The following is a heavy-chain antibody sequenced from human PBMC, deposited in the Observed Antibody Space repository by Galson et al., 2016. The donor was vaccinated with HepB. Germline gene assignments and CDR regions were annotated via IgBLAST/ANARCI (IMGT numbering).Heavy chain of an antibody. Sequence: SLRLSCAASGFTFRKYGMHWVRQAPGKGLEWVAGIWYDGSSKNYADSVKGRFIIFRDNSRNTLYLEMNSLRAEDTAVYYCARDAQQLLRGYYYGMDVWGQGTTVTVSS. J-gene: IGHJ6*01. V-gene: IGHV3-33*08. CDR1: GFTFRKYG. CDR2: IWYDGSSK. D-gene: IGHD1-1*01. CDR3: ARDAQQLLRGYYYGMDV.